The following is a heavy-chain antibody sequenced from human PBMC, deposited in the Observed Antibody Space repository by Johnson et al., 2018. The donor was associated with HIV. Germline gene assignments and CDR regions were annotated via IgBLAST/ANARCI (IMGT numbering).Heavy chain of an antibody. CDR1: GLTFKNVW. V-gene: IGHV3-66*01. CDR2: IYSGGST. J-gene: IGHJ3*02. CDR3: ARDLSLVRYCSGGSCYSGDAFDI. Sequence: EVQLVESGGGLVQPGGSLRLSCAASGLTFKNVWMSWVRQAPGQGPEWVSVIYSGGSTYYADSVTGRFTISRDNSKNTLYLQMNSLRAGDTAVYYSARDLSLVRYCSGGSCYSGDAFDIWGQGTMVTVSS. D-gene: IGHD2-15*01.